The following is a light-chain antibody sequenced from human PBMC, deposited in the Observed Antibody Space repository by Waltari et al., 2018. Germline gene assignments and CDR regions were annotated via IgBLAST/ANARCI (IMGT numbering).Light chain of an antibody. CDR2: DNN. CDR1: NSNIGNNY. Sequence: QSVLTQPPSVSAAPGQKVTLSRSGSNSNIGNNYFSWYQQHPGTAPKLFIYDNNKRPSEIPDRFSGSVSGTSATLGITGLQTGDEADYYCGTWDSSLSGYVFGTGTKVTVL. CDR3: GTWDSSLSGYV. V-gene: IGLV1-51*01. J-gene: IGLJ1*01.